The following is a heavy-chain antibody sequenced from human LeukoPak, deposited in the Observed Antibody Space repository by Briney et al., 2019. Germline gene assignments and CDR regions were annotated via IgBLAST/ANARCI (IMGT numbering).Heavy chain of an antibody. D-gene: IGHD2-2*01. CDR2: ISYHGSNK. Sequence: GRSLRLSCAASGFTFSSYGMYWVRQAPGKGLEWVAVISYHGSNKYYADSVKGRFTISRDNSKNTLYLQMNSLRAEDTAVYYCAKWAGYCSGTSCHYYFDYWGQGTLVTVSS. CDR3: AKWAGYCSGTSCHYYFDY. V-gene: IGHV3-30*18. J-gene: IGHJ4*02. CDR1: GFTFSSYG.